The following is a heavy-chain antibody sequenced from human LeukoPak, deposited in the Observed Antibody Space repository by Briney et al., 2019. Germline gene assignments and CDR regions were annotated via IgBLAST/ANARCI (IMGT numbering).Heavy chain of an antibody. J-gene: IGHJ5*02. Sequence: PSETPSLTCTVSGGSISSYYWSWTRQPPGKGLEWIGYIYYSGSTNYNPSLKSRVTISVDTSKNQFSLKLSSVTAADTAVYYCARGGQQLVQGWFDPWGRGTLVTVSS. CDR3: ARGGQQLVQGWFDP. CDR1: GGSISSYY. D-gene: IGHD6-13*01. CDR2: IYYSGST. V-gene: IGHV4-59*12.